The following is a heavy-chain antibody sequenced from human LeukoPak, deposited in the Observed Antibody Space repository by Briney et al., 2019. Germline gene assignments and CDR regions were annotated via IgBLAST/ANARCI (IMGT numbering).Heavy chain of an antibody. D-gene: IGHD3-3*01. CDR1: GGSISSYY. Sequence: PSETLSLTCTVSGGSISSYYWSWIRQPPGEGLEWIGYIYTSGSTNYNPSLKSRVTISVDTSKNQFSLKLSSVTAADTAVYYCARLSAYYDFWSGYYPRGGFDYWGQGTLVTVSS. V-gene: IGHV4-4*09. J-gene: IGHJ4*02. CDR3: ARLSAYYDFWSGYYPRGGFDY. CDR2: IYTSGST.